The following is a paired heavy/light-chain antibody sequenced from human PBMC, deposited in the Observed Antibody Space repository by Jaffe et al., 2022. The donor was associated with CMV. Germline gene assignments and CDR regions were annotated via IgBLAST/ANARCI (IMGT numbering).Heavy chain of an antibody. Sequence: QLQLQESGPGLVKPSETLSLTCTVSGGSISSSSYYWGWIRQPPGKGLEWIGSIYYSGSTYYNPSLKSRVTISVDTSKNQFSLKLSSVTAADTAVYYCARWARGSDDSSGYDYYYYGMDVWGQGTTVTVSS. D-gene: IGHD3-22*01. CDR2: IYYSGST. CDR3: ARWARGSDDSSGYDYYYYGMDV. J-gene: IGHJ6*02. CDR1: GGSISSSSYY. V-gene: IGHV4-39*01.
Light chain of an antibody. CDR2: AAS. Sequence: IQLTQSPSSLSASVGDRVTITCRASQGISSYLAWYQQKPGKAPKLLIYAASTLQSGVPSRFSGSGSGTDFTLTISSLQPEDFATYYCQQLNSYLLTFGGGTKVEIK. J-gene: IGKJ4*01. V-gene: IGKV1-9*01. CDR1: QGISSY. CDR3: QQLNSYLLT.